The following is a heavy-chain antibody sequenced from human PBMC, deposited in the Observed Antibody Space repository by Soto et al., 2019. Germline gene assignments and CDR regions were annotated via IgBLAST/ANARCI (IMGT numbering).Heavy chain of an antibody. CDR3: AREYYVRSRYPHNWYFDL. D-gene: IGHD3-22*01. J-gene: IGHJ2*01. CDR1: GGSISSYY. CDR2: IYYSGST. V-gene: IGHV4-59*01. Sequence: QVQLQESGPGLVKPSETLSLTCTVSGGSISSYYWSWIRQPPGKGLEWIGYIYYSGSTNYNPSLKSLVTISVDTSKNLFSLKRSSLTAADTAVYYCAREYYVRSRYPHNWYFDLWGRGTLVTVSS.